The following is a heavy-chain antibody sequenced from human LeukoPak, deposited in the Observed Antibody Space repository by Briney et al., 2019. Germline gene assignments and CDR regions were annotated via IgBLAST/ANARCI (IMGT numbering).Heavy chain of an antibody. CDR2: IYPSGGST. CDR1: GYTFTSYY. V-gene: IGHV1-46*01. Sequence: ASVKDSCKASGYTFTSYYMHWVRQAPGQGLEWMGIIYPSGGSTSYAQKFQGRVTMTRDMSTSTVYMELSSLRSEDTAVYCCARGPGGYDSSGYYWKHDYWGQGTLVTVSS. J-gene: IGHJ4*02. CDR3: ARGPGGYDSSGYYWKHDY. D-gene: IGHD3-22*01.